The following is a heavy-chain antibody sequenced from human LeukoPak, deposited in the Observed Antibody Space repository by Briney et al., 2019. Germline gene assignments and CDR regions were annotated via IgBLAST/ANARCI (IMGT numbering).Heavy chain of an antibody. V-gene: IGHV3-30*02. D-gene: IGHD6-13*01. J-gene: IGHJ4*02. CDR1: GFTFSSYG. CDR3: AKDQPDEYSSSWYNNFDY. Sequence: GGSLRLSCAASGFTFSSYGMHWVRQAPGKGLEWVAFIRYDGSNKYYADSVKGRFTISRDNSKNTLYLQMNSLRAEDTAVYYCAKDQPDEYSSSWYNNFDYWGQGTLVTVSS. CDR2: IRYDGSNK.